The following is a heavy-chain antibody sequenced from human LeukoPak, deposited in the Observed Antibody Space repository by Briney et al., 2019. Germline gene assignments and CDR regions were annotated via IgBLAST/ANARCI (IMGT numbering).Heavy chain of an antibody. D-gene: IGHD2-8*01. Sequence: ASVKVSCKASGYTFTGYYMHWVRQAPGQGLERVGWINPNSGGANYAQKFQGRVTMTRDTSISTAYMELSRLRSDDTAVYYCARYWGTKLAFDYWGQGTLVTVSS. CDR2: INPNSGGA. CDR1: GYTFTGYY. J-gene: IGHJ4*02. V-gene: IGHV1-2*02. CDR3: ARYWGTKLAFDY.